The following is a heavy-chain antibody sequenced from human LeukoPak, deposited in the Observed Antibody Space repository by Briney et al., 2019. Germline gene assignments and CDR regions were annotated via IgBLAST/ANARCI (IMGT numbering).Heavy chain of an antibody. CDR3: AKEYTYGLPSFDY. Sequence: GGSLRLSCAASGFTFSSYTMAWVRQAPGKGLEYVSSISSSGDITFYADSVKGRFTISRDNSKNTLYLQMNSLRAEDTAVYYCAKEYTYGLPSFDYWGQGTLVTVSS. J-gene: IGHJ4*02. V-gene: IGHV3-23*01. CDR1: GFTFSSYT. CDR2: ISSSGDIT. D-gene: IGHD5-18*01.